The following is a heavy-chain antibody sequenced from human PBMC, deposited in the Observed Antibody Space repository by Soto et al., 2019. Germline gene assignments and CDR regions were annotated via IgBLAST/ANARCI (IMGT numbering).Heavy chain of an antibody. CDR1: GGSFSGYY. V-gene: IGHV4-34*01. Sequence: QVQLQQWGAGLLKPSETLSLTCAVYGGSFSGYYWSWIRQPPGKGREWIGEINHSGSTNYNPSLKRRVNISVDTSKNQFSLKLSSVTAADTAVYYCARDRPLYGDYADNWFDPWGQGTLVTVSS. D-gene: IGHD4-17*01. CDR3: ARDRPLYGDYADNWFDP. J-gene: IGHJ5*02. CDR2: INHSGST.